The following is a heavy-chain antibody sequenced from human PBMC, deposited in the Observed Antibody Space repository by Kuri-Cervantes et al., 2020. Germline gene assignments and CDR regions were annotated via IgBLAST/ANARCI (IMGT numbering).Heavy chain of an antibody. J-gene: IGHJ6*02. CDR2: ISSSSSYI. CDR1: GFTFSSYA. CDR3: ARDLDAPRPSRYYYYGMDV. Sequence: GESLKISCAASGFTFSSYAMSWVRQAPGKGLEWVSSISSSSSYIYYADSVKGRFTISRDNAKNSLYLQMNSLRAEDTAVYYCARDLDAPRPSRYYYYGMDVWGQGTTVTVSS. V-gene: IGHV3-21*01.